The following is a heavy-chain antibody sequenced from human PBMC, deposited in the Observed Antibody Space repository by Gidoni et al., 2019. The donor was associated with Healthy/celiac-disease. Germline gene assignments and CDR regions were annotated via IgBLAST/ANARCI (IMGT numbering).Heavy chain of an antibody. J-gene: IGHJ4*02. D-gene: IGHD3-3*01. CDR3: TTMRVTIFGVVDY. V-gene: IGHV3-15*01. CDR2: IKSKTDGGTT. Sequence: EVQLVESGGGLVKPGGSLRLSCAASGFTLSNAWMSWVRQAPGKGLEWVGRIKSKTDGGTTDYAAPVKGRFTISRDDSKNTLYLQMNSLKTEDTAVYYCTTMRVTIFGVVDYWGQGTLVTVSS. CDR1: GFTLSNAW.